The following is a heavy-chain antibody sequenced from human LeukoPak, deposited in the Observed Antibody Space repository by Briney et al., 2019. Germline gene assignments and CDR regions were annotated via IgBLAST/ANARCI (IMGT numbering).Heavy chain of an antibody. V-gene: IGHV3-30*03. CDR3: ARVYPTAAHSDY. CDR1: GFTFSSYG. CDR2: ISYDGSNK. J-gene: IGHJ4*02. D-gene: IGHD2-2*01. Sequence: GRSLRLSCAASGFTFSSYGMHWVRQAPGKGLEWVAVISYDGSNKYYADSVKGRFTISRDNSKNTLYLQMNSLRAEDTAVYYCARVYPTAAHSDYWGQGTLVTVSS.